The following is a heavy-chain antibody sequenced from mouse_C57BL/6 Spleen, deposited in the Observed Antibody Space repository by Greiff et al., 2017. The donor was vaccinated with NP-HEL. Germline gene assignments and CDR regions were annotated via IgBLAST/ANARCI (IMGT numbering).Heavy chain of an antibody. D-gene: IGHD2-3*01. J-gene: IGHJ4*01. CDR1: GYSITSGYY. V-gene: IGHV3-6*01. Sequence: EVKLVESGPGLVKPSQSLSLTCSVTGYSITSGYYWNWIRQFPGNKLEWMGYISYDGSNNYNPSLKNRISITRDTSKNQFFLKLNSVTTEDTATYYCAFYDGYYHYAMDYWGQGTSVTVSS. CDR2: ISYDGSN. CDR3: AFYDGYYHYAMDY.